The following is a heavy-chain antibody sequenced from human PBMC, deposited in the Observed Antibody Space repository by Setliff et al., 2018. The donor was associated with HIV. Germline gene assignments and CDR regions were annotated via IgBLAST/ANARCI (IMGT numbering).Heavy chain of an antibody. CDR2: IVVGSDNT. Sequence: SVKVSCKASGFTFTSSAMQWVRQARGQRLEWIGWIVVGSDNTSYAQKFQERVTITRDLSTSTAYMELSSLRSEDTAVYYCAAASNRRVRGVNLHYYYYMDVWGKGTTVTVSS. D-gene: IGHD3-10*01. CDR3: AAASNRRVRGVNLHYYYYMDV. V-gene: IGHV1-58*02. CDR1: GFTFTSSA. J-gene: IGHJ6*03.